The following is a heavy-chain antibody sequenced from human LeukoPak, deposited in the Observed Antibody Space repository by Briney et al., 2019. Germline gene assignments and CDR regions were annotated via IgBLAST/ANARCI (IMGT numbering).Heavy chain of an antibody. CDR1: GYTFTGYY. D-gene: IGHD2-2*01. J-gene: IGHJ5*02. Sequence: ASVKVSCKASGYTFTGYYMHWVRQAPGQGLEWMGWINPNSGGTNYAQKFQGRVTMTRDTSISTAYMELSRLRSDDTAVYYRAFVPAPDNWFDPWGQGTLVTVSS. V-gene: IGHV1-2*02. CDR2: INPNSGGT. CDR3: AFVPAPDNWFDP.